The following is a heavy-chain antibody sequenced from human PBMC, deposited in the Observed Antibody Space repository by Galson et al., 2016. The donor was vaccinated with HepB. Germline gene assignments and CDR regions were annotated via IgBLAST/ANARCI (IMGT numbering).Heavy chain of an antibody. V-gene: IGHV3-48*04. CDR3: ARLRFSSSWYKDY. CDR1: GFDFSSYR. CDR2: ISSSSSTI. Sequence: SLRLSCAASGFDFSSYRMNWVRQAPGRGLEWVSYISSSSSTIYYADSVKGRFTISRDNAKNSLFLQLNSLRAEDTAVYYCARLRFSSSWYKDYWGQGTLVTVSS. D-gene: IGHD6-13*01. J-gene: IGHJ4*02.